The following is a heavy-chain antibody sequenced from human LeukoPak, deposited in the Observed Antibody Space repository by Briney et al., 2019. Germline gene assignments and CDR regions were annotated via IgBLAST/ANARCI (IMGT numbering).Heavy chain of an antibody. CDR2: ISGSGGNT. Sequence: GGSLRLSCAASGFTFTSYAMSWVRQTPGKGLEWVSTISGSGGNTYYADSVKGRFTISRDNSKNTLYLQVNSLTAEDTAVYYCAKDDIIKNWWGQGTLVTVSS. CDR1: GFTFTSYA. V-gene: IGHV3-23*01. CDR3: AKDDIIKNW. D-gene: IGHD2/OR15-2a*01. J-gene: IGHJ4*02.